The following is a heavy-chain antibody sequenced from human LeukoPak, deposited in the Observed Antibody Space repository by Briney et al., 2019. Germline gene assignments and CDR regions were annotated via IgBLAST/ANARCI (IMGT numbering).Heavy chain of an antibody. J-gene: IGHJ4*02. CDR3: ARVQVAVTNVFDYFDH. CDR2: ISPVGNDK. CDR1: GFSFSGYW. D-gene: IGHD4-11*01. V-gene: IGHV3-7*01. Sequence: PGGSLRLSCAASGFSFSGYWMRWIRQTPGKGLEWVANISPVGNDKYYKDSVKGRFTVSRDNAKDSLYLQMNSLRAEDTAVYFCARVQVAVTNVFDYFDHWGQGTLVTVSS.